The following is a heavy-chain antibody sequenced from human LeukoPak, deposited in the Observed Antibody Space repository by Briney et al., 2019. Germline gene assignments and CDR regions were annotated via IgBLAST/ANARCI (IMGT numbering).Heavy chain of an antibody. CDR1: GGSFSGYY. Sequence: SETLSLTCAVYGGSFSGYYWSWIRQPPGKGLEWTGEINHSGSTNYNPSLKSRVTISVDTSKNQFSLKLSSVTAADTAVYYCARELSFGYCSSTSCNDAFDIWGQGTMVTVSS. CDR3: ARELSFGYCSSTSCNDAFDI. D-gene: IGHD2-2*03. CDR2: INHSGST. J-gene: IGHJ3*02. V-gene: IGHV4-34*01.